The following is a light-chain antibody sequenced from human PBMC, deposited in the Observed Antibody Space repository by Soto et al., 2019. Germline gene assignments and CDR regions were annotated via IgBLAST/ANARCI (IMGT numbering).Light chain of an antibody. CDR2: EGS. V-gene: IGLV2-23*01. J-gene: IGLJ1*01. Sequence: QSALTQPASVSGSPGQSITISCTGTSSDVGSYNLVSWYQQHPGKAPKHMIYEGSKRPSGVSNRFSGSKSGNTASLTISGLQAEDEADYYCCSYAGSSTYVFGTGTKLTLL. CDR1: SSDVGSYNL. CDR3: CSYAGSSTYV.